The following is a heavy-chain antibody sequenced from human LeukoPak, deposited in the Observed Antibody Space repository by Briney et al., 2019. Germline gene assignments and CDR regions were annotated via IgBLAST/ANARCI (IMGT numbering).Heavy chain of an antibody. J-gene: IGHJ4*02. D-gene: IGHD1-14*01. CDR3: ARGGVNPVDH. Sequence: GGSLRLSCAVSGFTFSSFWMHWVRQAPGKGLVWVSDMNEDGTTTRYADSVKGRFTISRDNAKNTLYLQINNLRAEDTAVYFCARGGVNPVDHWGQGTLVTVSS. V-gene: IGHV3-74*01. CDR2: MNEDGTTT. CDR1: GFTFSSFW.